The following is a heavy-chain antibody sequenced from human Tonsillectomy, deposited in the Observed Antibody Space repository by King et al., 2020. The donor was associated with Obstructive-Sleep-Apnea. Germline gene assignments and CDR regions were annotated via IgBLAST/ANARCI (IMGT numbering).Heavy chain of an antibody. CDR2: ISWNSGSI. CDR1: GFTFDDYA. V-gene: IGHV3-9*01. D-gene: IGHD3-10*01. J-gene: IGHJ3*02. CDR3: AKAFLITMVRGNDAFDI. Sequence: VQLVESGGGLVQPGRSLRLSCAASGFTFDDYAMHWVRQAPGKGLAWVSGISWNSGSIGYADSVKGRFTISRENAKNSLYLQMNSLRVEDTALYYCAKAFLITMVRGNDAFDIWGQGTMVTVSS.